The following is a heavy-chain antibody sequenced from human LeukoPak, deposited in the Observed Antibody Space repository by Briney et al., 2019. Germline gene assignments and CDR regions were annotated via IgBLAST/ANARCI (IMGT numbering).Heavy chain of an antibody. CDR1: GGTFRRFT. V-gene: IGHV1-69*13. CDR2: ITPIFGTA. D-gene: IGHD3-22*01. CDR3: AREWGLESSGYYYAY. J-gene: IGHJ4*02. Sequence: SVKVSCKASGGTFRRFTISWVRQAPGQGFEWMGGITPIFGTANFAQKFQGRVSITADESTSTAFMELSSLRSGDTAVYYCAREWGLESSGYYYAYWGQGTLVTVSS.